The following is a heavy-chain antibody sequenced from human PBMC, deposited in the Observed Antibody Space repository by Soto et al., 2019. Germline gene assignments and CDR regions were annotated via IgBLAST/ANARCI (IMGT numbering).Heavy chain of an antibody. CDR1: GGSIRSGGSY. V-gene: IGHV4-31*01. CDR3: GSLTSGLVYFAY. CDR2: VYYRGIT. D-gene: IGHD6-19*01. J-gene: IGHJ4*02. Sequence: QEQLPESVPGLVKPSQTLSLTCSVSGGSIRSGGSYWSWIRQHPGKGLEWIGYVYYRGITYHNPSRKRLVTISVDTSKNQFSLKLSSVSAADTAVYYWGSLTSGLVYFAYWGQGTLVTVSS.